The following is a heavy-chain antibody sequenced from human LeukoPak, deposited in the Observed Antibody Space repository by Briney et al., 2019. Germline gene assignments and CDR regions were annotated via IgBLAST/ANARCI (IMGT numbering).Heavy chain of an antibody. J-gene: IGHJ3*01. CDR1: GGSFSAFY. V-gene: IGHV4-34*01. CDR3: ASKVLRYNKDTFDV. CDR2: INHSGST. D-gene: IGHD1-14*01. Sequence: SETLSLTCAVYGGSFSAFYWTWIRQPPGKGLEWIGEINHSGSTNYNPSLQSRVTISVDKSKNQFSLKLSSVTAADTAMYYCASKVLRYNKDTFDVWGQGTMVTVSS.